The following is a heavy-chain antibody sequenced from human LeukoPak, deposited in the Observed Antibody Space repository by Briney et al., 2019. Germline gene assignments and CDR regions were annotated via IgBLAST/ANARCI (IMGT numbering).Heavy chain of an antibody. J-gene: IGHJ4*02. V-gene: IGHV3-73*01. CDR2: IRSKANNYAT. CDR1: GFTFSSSA. CDR3: AKLVGTGTTPTDY. D-gene: IGHD1-1*01. Sequence: GGSLRLSCAASGFTFSSSAVHWVRQASGKGLEWVGRIRSKANNYATSSAASVKGRFTISRDDSKNTAYLQMNSLRAEDTAIYYCAKLVGTGTTPTDYWGQGTLVTVSS.